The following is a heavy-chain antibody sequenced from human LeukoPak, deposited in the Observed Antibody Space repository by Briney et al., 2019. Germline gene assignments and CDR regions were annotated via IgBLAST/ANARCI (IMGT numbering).Heavy chain of an antibody. Sequence: GASVTVSCKVSGYTLTELSMHWVRQAPGKGLEWMGGFYPEDGETIYAQKFQGRVTMTEDTSTDTAYMELSSLRSEDTAVYYCARDRGHYGGNYRYYFDYWGQGTLVTVSS. CDR1: GYTLTELS. D-gene: IGHD4-23*01. J-gene: IGHJ4*02. CDR2: FYPEDGET. V-gene: IGHV1-24*01. CDR3: ARDRGHYGGNYRYYFDY.